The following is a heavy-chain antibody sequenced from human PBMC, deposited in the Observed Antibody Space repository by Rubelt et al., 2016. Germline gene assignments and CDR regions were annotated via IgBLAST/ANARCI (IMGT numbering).Heavy chain of an antibody. CDR2: INHSGRT. CDR1: GGSFSGYY. J-gene: IGHJ4*02. Sequence: QVQLQQWGAGLLKPSETLSLTCAVYGGSFSGYYWSWIRQPPGKGLEWIGEINHSGRTHYNPSLKSRVTISVETSKNPFSLKLSSVTAADTAVYYCARGKEGLGVTMMDYWGQGTLVTVSS. D-gene: IGHD3-22*01. V-gene: IGHV4-34*01. CDR3: ARGKEGLGVTMMDY.